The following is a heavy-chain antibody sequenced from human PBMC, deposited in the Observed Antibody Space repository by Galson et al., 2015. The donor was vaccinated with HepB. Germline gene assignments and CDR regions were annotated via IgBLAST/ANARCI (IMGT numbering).Heavy chain of an antibody. V-gene: IGHV1-69*10. CDR2: FIPHLDRA. D-gene: IGHD2-2*01. CDR3: ARGRVEEVVIIPGAVNHPRISYGLDV. CDR1: GSSFNSFT. J-gene: IGHJ6*02. Sequence: SVKVSCKASGSSFNSFTFSWMRQAPGQGLEWMGEFIPHLDRAKYTQQFQGRVPITAAKSPASVFMDLRSLRSDDTAKYYCARGRVEEVVIIPGAVNHPRISYGLDVWGQGTTVTVSS.